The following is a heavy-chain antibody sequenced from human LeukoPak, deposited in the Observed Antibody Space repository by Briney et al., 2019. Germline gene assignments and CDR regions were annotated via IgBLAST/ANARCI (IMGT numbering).Heavy chain of an antibody. J-gene: IGHJ6*02. V-gene: IGHV1-8*01. Sequence: ASVTVSCKASGYTFTIYDINWVRQAPGQGVGWMGWMNPNSGNTGYAQKFQGRVTMTRNTSISTAYTELSSLRSEDTAVYYCARRLKPHYYGMDVWGQGTTVTVSS. CDR2: MNPNSGNT. CDR3: ARRLKPHYYGMDV. CDR1: GYTFTIYD.